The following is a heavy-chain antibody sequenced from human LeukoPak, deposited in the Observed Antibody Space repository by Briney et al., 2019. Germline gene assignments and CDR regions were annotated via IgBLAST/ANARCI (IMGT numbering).Heavy chain of an antibody. J-gene: IGHJ4*02. CDR1: GFTFSHYT. CDR3: ASSGAGWSLDY. CDR2: ISSNSNYV. V-gene: IGHV3-21*01. Sequence: GGSLRLSCAASGFTFSHYTMNWVRQAPGQGLEWVASISSNSNYVHYVDSVKGRFTISRDNARNSMSLQMSRLRVEDTAVYYCASSGAGWSLDYWGQGTLVTV. D-gene: IGHD6-19*01.